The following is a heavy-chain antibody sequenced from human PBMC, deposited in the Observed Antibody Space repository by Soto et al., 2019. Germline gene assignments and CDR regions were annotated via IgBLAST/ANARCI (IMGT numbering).Heavy chain of an antibody. CDR2: ISGSGGST. CDR1: GFTFSSYA. V-gene: IGHV3-23*01. J-gene: IGHJ4*02. D-gene: IGHD3-22*01. Sequence: GGSLRLSCAASGFTFSSYAMSWVRQAPGKGLEWVSAISGSGGSTYYADSVKGRFTISRDNSKNTLYLQMNSLRAEDTAVYYCAKERRRPYDSSGYYDYWGQGTLVTVSS. CDR3: AKERRRPYDSSGYYDY.